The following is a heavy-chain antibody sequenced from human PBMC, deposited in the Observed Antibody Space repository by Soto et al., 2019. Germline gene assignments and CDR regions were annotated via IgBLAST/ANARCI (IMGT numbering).Heavy chain of an antibody. J-gene: IGHJ6*03. Sequence: GGSLRLSCAASGFTFSSYAMSWVRQAPGKELEWVSAISGSGGSTYYADSVKGRFTISRDNSKNTLYLQMNSLRAEDTAVYYCAKDVRDGDLPLYYYYYMDVWGKGTTVTVSS. CDR2: ISGSGGST. D-gene: IGHD4-17*01. CDR1: GFTFSSYA. CDR3: AKDVRDGDLPLYYYYYMDV. V-gene: IGHV3-23*01.